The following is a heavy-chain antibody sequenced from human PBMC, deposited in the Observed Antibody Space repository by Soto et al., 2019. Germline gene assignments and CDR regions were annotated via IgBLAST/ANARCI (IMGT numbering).Heavy chain of an antibody. CDR2: ISSDGDIT. J-gene: IGHJ4*02. D-gene: IGHD2-21*02. CDR1: GFTFSEYS. Sequence: PGGSLRLSCSASGFTFSEYSMHWVRQAPGKGLQYVSTISSDGDITYYADSVKGRFTISRDNSKNTLYLQMNSLRAEDTAVYYCARLGATANLDYWGQGTLVTVSS. CDR3: ARLGATANLDY. V-gene: IGHV3-64*04.